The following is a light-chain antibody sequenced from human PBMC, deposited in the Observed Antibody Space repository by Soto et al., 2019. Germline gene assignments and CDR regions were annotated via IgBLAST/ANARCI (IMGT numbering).Light chain of an antibody. Sequence: EIVMTQSPATLSLSPGERATLSCRASQSINSNLAWYQQKPGQAPRLFMFRASSRATGIPARFSGSGSGTDFTLTISRLEPEDFAVYYCQQHGSSPITFGQGTRLEIK. CDR1: QSINSN. CDR3: QQHGSSPIT. CDR2: RAS. V-gene: IGKV3-20*01. J-gene: IGKJ5*01.